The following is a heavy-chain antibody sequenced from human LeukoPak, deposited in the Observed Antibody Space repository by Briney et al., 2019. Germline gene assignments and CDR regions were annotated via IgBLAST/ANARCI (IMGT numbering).Heavy chain of an antibody. Sequence: SETLSLTCAVSGYSISSGYYWGWIRQPPGKGLARIGSIYHSGSTYYNPSLKSRVTISVDTSKNQFSLKLSSVTAADTAVYYCAGQERGEVATITPFDYWGQGTLVTVSS. D-gene: IGHD5-12*01. CDR3: AGQERGEVATITPFDY. J-gene: IGHJ4*02. V-gene: IGHV4-38-2*01. CDR1: GYSISSGYY. CDR2: IYHSGST.